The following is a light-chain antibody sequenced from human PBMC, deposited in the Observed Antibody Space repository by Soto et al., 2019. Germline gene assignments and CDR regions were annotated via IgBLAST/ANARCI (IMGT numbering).Light chain of an antibody. V-gene: IGKV3-11*01. J-gene: IGKJ4*01. CDR3: QQHSSWPLT. CDR2: DAS. CDR1: QSGSGY. Sequence: DIVLTQSPATLSLSPGERATLSCRTSQSGSGYLAWFQQRPCQAPRLLSYDASNRAAGIPARFSGSGSGTDFTLTISTLGPEDCAVYYCQQHSSWPLTFGGGNKLELK.